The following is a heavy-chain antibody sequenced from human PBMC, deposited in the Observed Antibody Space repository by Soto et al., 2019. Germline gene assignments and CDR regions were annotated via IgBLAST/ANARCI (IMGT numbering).Heavy chain of an antibody. CDR3: AARHFWSRPWTDRRLDY. CDR2: ISHSGST. J-gene: IGHJ4*02. D-gene: IGHD3-3*02. V-gene: IGHV4-4*02. Sequence: ETLSLTCAVSGDAINSSHWWKWVRQPPEKGLEWIGQISHSGSTTYNPSLTNRVTVSVDKSKNHFSLTLTSVTAADTAVYYCAARHFWSRPWTDRRLDYWGQGTLVTVSS. CDR1: GDAINSSHW.